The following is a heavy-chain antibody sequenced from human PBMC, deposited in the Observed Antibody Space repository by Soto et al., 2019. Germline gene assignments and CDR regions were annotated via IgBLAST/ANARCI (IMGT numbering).Heavy chain of an antibody. CDR1: GGSISSYY. CDR2: IYDSGST. V-gene: IGHV4-59*12. J-gene: IGHJ4*02. Sequence: SETLSLTCTVSGGSISSYYWSWIRQPPGKGLEWIGYIYDSGSTNYNPSLKSRVTISVDKSKNQFSLKLISVTAADTAVYYCARRYSGYDFDYWGQGTLVTVSS. D-gene: IGHD5-12*01. CDR3: ARRYSGYDFDY.